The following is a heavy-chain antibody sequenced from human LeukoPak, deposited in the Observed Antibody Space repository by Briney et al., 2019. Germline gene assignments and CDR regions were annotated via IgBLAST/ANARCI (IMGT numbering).Heavy chain of an antibody. CDR1: DYTFTNYG. Sequence: ASVKVSCKASDYTFTNYGINWVRQAPGQGLEWMGWISAYNGNTNYAQNLRGRVTMTTDTSTSTAYMELRSLRSDDTAMYYCARMEMATAIFDYWGQGTLVTVSS. J-gene: IGHJ4*02. D-gene: IGHD5-24*01. CDR3: ARMEMATAIFDY. V-gene: IGHV1-18*01. CDR2: ISAYNGNT.